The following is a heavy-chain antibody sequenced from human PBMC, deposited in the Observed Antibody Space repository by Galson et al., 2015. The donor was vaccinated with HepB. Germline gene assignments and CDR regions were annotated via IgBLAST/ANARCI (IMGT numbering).Heavy chain of an antibody. CDR2: IRYDGSNK. CDR1: GFTFSSYG. J-gene: IGHJ6*02. CDR3: AKDKGGSGTPSRPHLYRYMDV. D-gene: IGHD3-10*01. V-gene: IGHV3-30*02. Sequence: SLRLSCAASGFTFSSYGMHWVRQAPGKGLEWVAFIRYDGSNKYYADSVKGRFTISRDNSKNTLYLQMNSLRAEDTAVYYCAKDKGGSGTPSRPHLYRYMDVWGQGTTVTVSS.